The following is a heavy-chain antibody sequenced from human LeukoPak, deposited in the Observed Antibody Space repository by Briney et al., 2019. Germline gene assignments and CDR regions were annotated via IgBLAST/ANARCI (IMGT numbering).Heavy chain of an antibody. J-gene: IGHJ4*02. D-gene: IGHD3-22*01. CDR2: ISGSGGST. V-gene: IGHV3-23*01. CDR3: AKIYDSSGYAFDY. CDR1: GFTFSSYE. Sequence: GGSLRLSCAASGFTFSSYEMNWVRQAPGKGLEWVSAISGSGGSTYYADSVKGRFTISRDNSKNTLYLQMNSLRAEDTAVYYCAKIYDSSGYAFDYWGQGTLVTVSS.